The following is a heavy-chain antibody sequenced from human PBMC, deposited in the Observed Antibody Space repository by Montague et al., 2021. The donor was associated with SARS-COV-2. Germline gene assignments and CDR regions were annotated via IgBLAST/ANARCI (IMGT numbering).Heavy chain of an antibody. CDR2: IKAGNT. CDR3: ARGLQQRSNSDY. V-gene: IGHV3-53*01. Sequence: SLRLSCAASGFSVSDSYMSWVRQAPVKGPEWVSIIKAGNTYYTDXVKGRFTMSRDNSKNTLSLQMNSLRDEDTAVYYCARGLQQRSNSDYWGQGTLVTVSS. D-gene: IGHD6-25*01. J-gene: IGHJ4*02. CDR1: GFSVSDSY.